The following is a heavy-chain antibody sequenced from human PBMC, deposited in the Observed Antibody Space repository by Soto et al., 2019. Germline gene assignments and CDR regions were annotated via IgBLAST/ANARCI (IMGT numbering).Heavy chain of an antibody. CDR3: ARGRKREYYYDSSGYLFY. V-gene: IGHV4-34*01. J-gene: IGHJ4*02. D-gene: IGHD3-22*01. CDR2: INHSGST. CDR1: GGSFSGYY. Sequence: QVQLQQWCAGLLKPSETLSLTCAVYGGSFSGYYWSWIRQPPGKGLEWIGEINHSGSTNYNPSLKSRVTISVDTSKNQFSMKRSSVTAADTAVYYCARGRKREYYYDSSGYLFYWCQGTLVTVSS.